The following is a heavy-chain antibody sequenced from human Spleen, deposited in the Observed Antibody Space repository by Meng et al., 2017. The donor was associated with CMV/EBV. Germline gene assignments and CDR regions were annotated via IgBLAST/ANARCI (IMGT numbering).Heavy chain of an antibody. CDR1: GRSISSGGCC. CDR2: IYYSETT. Sequence: LSCTVFGRSISSGGCCWGSIRQPPGKWLEWIASIYYSETTYYNPSLKSRVTISVDTSKNHFSLKLSSVTAADMAVYYCARSSRSGFDPWGQGTLVTVSS. D-gene: IGHD2-15*01. V-gene: IGHV4-39*07. J-gene: IGHJ5*02. CDR3: ARSSRSGFDP.